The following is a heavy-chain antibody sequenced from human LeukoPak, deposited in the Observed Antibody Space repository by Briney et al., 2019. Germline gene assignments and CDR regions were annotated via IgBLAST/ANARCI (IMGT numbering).Heavy chain of an antibody. V-gene: IGHV1-69*05. D-gene: IGHD1-20*01. CDR2: IIPIFGTA. CDR1: GGTFSSYA. Sequence: EASVKVSCKSSGGTFSSYAISWVRQARGQGLEWMGRIIPIFGTANYAQKFQGRVTITTDESTSADYMELSSMRSEDTALYYCARAWGSITETSRYDYCGQGALSASPQ. CDR3: ARAWGSITETSRYDY. J-gene: IGHJ4*02.